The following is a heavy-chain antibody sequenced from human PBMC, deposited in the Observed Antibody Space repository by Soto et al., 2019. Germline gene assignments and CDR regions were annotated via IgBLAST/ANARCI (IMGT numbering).Heavy chain of an antibody. CDR1: GGSISSGGYY. D-gene: IGHD2-8*01. V-gene: IGHV4-31*03. Sequence: SETLSLTCTVSGGSISSGGYYWSWIRQHPGKGLEWIGYIYYSGSTYYNPSLKSRVTISVGTSKNQFSLKLSSVTAADTAVYYCARDRRYCTNGVCYTTAFDIWGQGTMVTVSS. CDR3: ARDRRYCTNGVCYTTAFDI. CDR2: IYYSGST. J-gene: IGHJ3*02.